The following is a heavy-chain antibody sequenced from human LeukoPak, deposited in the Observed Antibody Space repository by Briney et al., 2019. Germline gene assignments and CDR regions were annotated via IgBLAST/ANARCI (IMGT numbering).Heavy chain of an antibody. J-gene: IGHJ4*02. CDR3: AKDLLGSWTHQRYGDGFDY. CDR1: GFTFSSYG. V-gene: IGHV3-30*02. Sequence: GGTLRLSCAASGFTFSSYGMHWVRQAPGKGLEWVAFIRYDGSNKYYADSVKGRFTISRDNSMNTLYLQMNSLRAEDTAVYYCAKDLLGSWTHQRYGDGFDYWGQGTLVTVSS. D-gene: IGHD4-17*01. CDR2: IRYDGSNK.